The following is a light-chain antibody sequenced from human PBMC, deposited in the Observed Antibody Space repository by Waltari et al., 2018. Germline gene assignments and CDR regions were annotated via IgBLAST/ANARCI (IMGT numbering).Light chain of an antibody. V-gene: IGKV3-20*01. CDR1: QRLTKRS. CDR2: VAS. J-gene: IGKJ2*01. CDR3: QQYGSSIMYT. Sequence: LLTQYQDTFSLPPGPSATRSCSAIQRLTKRSLAWYQQKPGQDPRLLIYVASSRAAGIPDRFSGSGSGTDFTLTISRLEPEDFAVYYCQQYGSSIMYTFGQGTKLEV.